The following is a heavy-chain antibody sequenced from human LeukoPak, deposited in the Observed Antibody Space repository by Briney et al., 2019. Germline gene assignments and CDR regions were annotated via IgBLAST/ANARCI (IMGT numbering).Heavy chain of an antibody. CDR2: IKQDGSEK. D-gene: IGHD5-18*01. J-gene: IGHJ4*02. Sequence: GGSLRLSCAASGFTFSSYWMSWVRQAPGKGLEWVANIKQDGSEKYYVDSVKGRFTISRDNAKNSLYLQMNSLRAEDTAVYYCARDLFADTAMVTVNWGQGTLVTVSS. CDR1: GFTFSSYW. V-gene: IGHV3-7*01. CDR3: ARDLFADTAMVTVN.